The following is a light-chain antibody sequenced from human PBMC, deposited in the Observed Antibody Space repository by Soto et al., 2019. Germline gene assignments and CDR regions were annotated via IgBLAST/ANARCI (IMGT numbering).Light chain of an antibody. V-gene: IGKV3-15*01. J-gene: IGKJ1*01. Sequence: EIVMTQSPATLSVSPGERATLSFRASQSVSSNLAWYQQKPGQAPRLLIYGASTRATGIPARFSGSGSGTEFTLTIGSLQSEDFAVYYCQQYNNWPPWTFGQGTKVDI. CDR3: QQYNNWPPWT. CDR2: GAS. CDR1: QSVSSN.